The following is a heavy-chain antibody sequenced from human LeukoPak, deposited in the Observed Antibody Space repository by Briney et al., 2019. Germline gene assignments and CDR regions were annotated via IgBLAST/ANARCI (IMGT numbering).Heavy chain of an antibody. CDR2: IHYMGST. D-gene: IGHD4-17*01. Sequence: SETLSLTCTVSGGSISGYYWSWIRQPPGKGPEWIGHIHYMGSTNYNPSLKSRVTMSIDTSKNQLSLNLQSVTAADTAVYYCAKWARDYGDYSWFDPWGQGTLVTVSS. CDR3: AKWARDYGDYSWFDP. CDR1: GGSISGYY. V-gene: IGHV4-59*08. J-gene: IGHJ5*02.